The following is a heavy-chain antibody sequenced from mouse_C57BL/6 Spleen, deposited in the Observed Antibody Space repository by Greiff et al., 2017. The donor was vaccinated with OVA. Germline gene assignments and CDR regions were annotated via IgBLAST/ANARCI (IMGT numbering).Heavy chain of an antibody. CDR3: AREEAAQATGDY. Sequence: QVQLQQSGAELVKPGASVKLSCKASGYTFTSYWMQWVKQRPGQGLEWIGAIDPSDSYTNYNQKFKGKATLTVDTSSSTAYMQLSSLTSEDSAVYYCAREEAAQATGDYWGQGTTLTVSS. CDR1: GYTFTSYW. V-gene: IGHV1-50*01. CDR2: IDPSDSYT. D-gene: IGHD3-2*02. J-gene: IGHJ2*01.